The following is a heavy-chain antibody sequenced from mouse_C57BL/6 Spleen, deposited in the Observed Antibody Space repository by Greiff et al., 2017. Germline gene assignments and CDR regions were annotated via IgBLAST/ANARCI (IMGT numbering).Heavy chain of an antibody. Sequence: QVQLQQPGAELVMPGASVKLSCKASGYTFTSYWMHWVKQRPGQGLEWIGEIDPSDSYTNYNQKFKGKSTLTVDKSSSTAYMQLSSLTSEDSAVYYCARGLPQAMDYWGQGTSVTVSS. J-gene: IGHJ4*01. V-gene: IGHV1-69*01. CDR1: GYTFTSYW. CDR3: ARGLPQAMDY. CDR2: IDPSDSYT. D-gene: IGHD5-5*01.